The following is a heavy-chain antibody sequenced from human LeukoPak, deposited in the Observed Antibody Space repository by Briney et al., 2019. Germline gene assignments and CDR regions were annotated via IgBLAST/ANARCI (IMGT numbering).Heavy chain of an antibody. V-gene: IGHV1-2*02. J-gene: IGHJ5*02. Sequence: GASVKVSCKASGYTFTDHHMYWVRQAPGQGLEWMGWIHPNSGDTNYAQKFQGRVTMARDTSISTAYMELSRLRSDDTAVYYCARGTFDPWSQGTLVTVSS. CDR3: ARGTFDP. CDR2: IHPNSGDT. CDR1: GYTFTDHH.